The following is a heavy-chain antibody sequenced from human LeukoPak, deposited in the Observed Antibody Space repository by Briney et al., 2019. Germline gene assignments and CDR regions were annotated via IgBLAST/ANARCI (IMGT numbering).Heavy chain of an antibody. J-gene: IGHJ6*04. CDR3: AELGITMIGGV. V-gene: IGHV3-48*03. CDR2: TSSSGSTI. CDR1: GFTFSSYE. Sequence: GGSLRLSCAASGFTFSSYEMNWVRQAPGKGLAWVSYTSSSGSTIYYADSVKGRLTISRDNAKNSLYLQMNSLRAEDTAVYYCAELGITMIGGVWGKGTTVTISS. D-gene: IGHD3-10*02.